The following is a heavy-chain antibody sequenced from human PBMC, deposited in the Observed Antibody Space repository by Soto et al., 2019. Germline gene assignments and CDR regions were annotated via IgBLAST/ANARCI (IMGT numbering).Heavy chain of an antibody. D-gene: IGHD6-19*01. CDR1: GGTFSSYT. J-gene: IGHJ4*02. Sequence: SVKVSCKASGGTFSSYTISWVRQAPGQGLEWMGRIIPILGIANYAQKFQGRVTITADKSTSTAYMELSSLRSEDTAVYYCARLPPAPVALLDYWGQGTLVIVSS. CDR2: IIPILGIA. V-gene: IGHV1-69*02. CDR3: ARLPPAPVALLDY.